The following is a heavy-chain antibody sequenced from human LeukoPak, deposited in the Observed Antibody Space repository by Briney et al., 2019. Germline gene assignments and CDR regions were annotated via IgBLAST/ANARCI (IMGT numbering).Heavy chain of an antibody. V-gene: IGHV4-59*01. J-gene: IGHJ3*02. Sequence: PSETLSLTCTVSGGSISSYYWSWIRQPPGKGLEWIGYTYNRGSTNYNPSLKSRVTISVDMSKNQFSLKLRSVTAADTAVYYCARDRPGIAVAGDAFDIWDQGTMVTVSS. CDR3: ARDRPGIAVAGDAFDI. CDR2: TYNRGST. CDR1: GGSISSYY. D-gene: IGHD6-19*01.